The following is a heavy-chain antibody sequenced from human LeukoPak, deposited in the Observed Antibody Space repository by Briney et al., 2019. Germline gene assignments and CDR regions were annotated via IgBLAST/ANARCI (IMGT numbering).Heavy chain of an antibody. CDR2: INPRGGST. CDR1: GFTFSGSA. V-gene: IGHV1-46*01. Sequence: WGSLRLSCAVSGFTFSGSAMHWVRQAPGQRLEWMGIINPRGGSTNYAQNFQGRVTMTRDTSTSTVYMELSSLRSEDTAVYYCVRVRDGYNDAYDIWGQGTMVTVPS. D-gene: IGHD5-24*01. J-gene: IGHJ3*02. CDR3: VRVRDGYNDAYDI.